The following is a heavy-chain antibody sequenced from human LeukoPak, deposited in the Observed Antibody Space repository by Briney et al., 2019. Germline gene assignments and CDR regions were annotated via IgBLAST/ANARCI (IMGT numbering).Heavy chain of an antibody. J-gene: IGHJ4*02. D-gene: IGHD3-22*01. V-gene: IGHV4-30-2*01. Sequence: SQTLSLTCTVSGGSISSGGYYWSWLRQPPGKGLEWIGYIYHSGSTYYNPSLKSRVTISVDRSKNQFSLKLSSVTAADTAVYYCAREAYENAFDYWGQGTLVTVSS. CDR3: AREAYENAFDY. CDR1: GGSISSGGYY. CDR2: IYHSGST.